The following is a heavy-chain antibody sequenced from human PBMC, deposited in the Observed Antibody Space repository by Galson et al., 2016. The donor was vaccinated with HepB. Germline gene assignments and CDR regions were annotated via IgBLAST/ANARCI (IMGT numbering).Heavy chain of an antibody. V-gene: IGHV4-39*01. CDR1: GGSISSTTYH. CDR3: TGEISSSCAY. Sequence: SETLSLTCTVSGGSISSTTYHWGWIRQPPGKGLEWIGSIYYSGTTYYNPSLKSRLSISVDTSKNQFSLKLISVTAADMAVYYCTGEISSSCAYWGRGTLVTVSS. J-gene: IGHJ4*02. CDR2: IYYSGTT. D-gene: IGHD6-13*01.